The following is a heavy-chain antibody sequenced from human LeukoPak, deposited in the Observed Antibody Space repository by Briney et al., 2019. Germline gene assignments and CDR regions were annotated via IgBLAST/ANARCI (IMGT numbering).Heavy chain of an antibody. Sequence: SVKVSCKASGGTFSSYAISWVRQAPGQGLEWMGGIIPIFGTANYAQKFQGRVTITADESTSTAYMELSSLRSEDTAVYYCARDYYGSGSELDYWGQGTLVTVSS. D-gene: IGHD3-10*01. J-gene: IGHJ4*02. CDR1: GGTFSSYA. CDR2: IIPIFGTA. CDR3: ARDYYGSGSELDY. V-gene: IGHV1-69*01.